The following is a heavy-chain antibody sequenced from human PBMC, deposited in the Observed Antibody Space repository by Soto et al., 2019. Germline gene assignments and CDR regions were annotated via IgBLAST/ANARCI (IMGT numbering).Heavy chain of an antibody. Sequence: GGSLRLSCAASGFTFDDYAMHWVRQAPGKGLEWVSGISWNSGSIGYADSVKGRFTISRDNAKNSLYLQMNSLRAEDTALYYCAKDNRRYPTDYMDVWGKGTTVTVSS. D-gene: IGHD3-9*01. V-gene: IGHV3-9*01. J-gene: IGHJ6*03. CDR1: GFTFDDYA. CDR3: AKDNRRYPTDYMDV. CDR2: ISWNSGSI.